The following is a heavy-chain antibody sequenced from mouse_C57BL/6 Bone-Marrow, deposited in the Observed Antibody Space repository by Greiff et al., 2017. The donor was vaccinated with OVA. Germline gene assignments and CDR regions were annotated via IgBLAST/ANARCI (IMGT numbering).Heavy chain of an antibody. J-gene: IGHJ3*01. CDR1: GYTFTSYW. CDR3: AIDSNYFAY. D-gene: IGHD2-5*01. V-gene: IGHV1-74*01. CDR2: IHPSDSDT. Sequence: QVQLQQPGAELVKPGASVKVSCKASGYTFTSYWMHWVKQRPGQGLEWIGRIHPSDSDTNYNQKLKGKATVTVDKSSSTAHMQLISLTSEDSAVYYCAIDSNYFAYWGQGTLVTVSA.